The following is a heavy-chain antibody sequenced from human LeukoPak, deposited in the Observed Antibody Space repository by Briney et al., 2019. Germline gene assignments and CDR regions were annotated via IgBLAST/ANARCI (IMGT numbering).Heavy chain of an antibody. Sequence: PGGSLRLSCAASGFTLSSYGMHWVRQAPGKGLEWVAFIRYDGSNKYYADSVKGRFTISRDNSKNTLYLQVNSLRAEDTAVYYCNPMVTIDYWGQGTLVTVSS. D-gene: IGHD5-18*01. J-gene: IGHJ4*02. CDR3: NPMVTIDY. CDR1: GFTLSSYG. V-gene: IGHV3-30*02. CDR2: IRYDGSNK.